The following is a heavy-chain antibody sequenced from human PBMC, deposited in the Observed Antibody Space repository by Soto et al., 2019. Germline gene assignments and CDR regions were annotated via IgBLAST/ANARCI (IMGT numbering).Heavy chain of an antibody. J-gene: IGHJ5*02. V-gene: IGHV3-64D*06. CDR1: GFTFSSYA. CDR2: ISSNGGST. D-gene: IGHD4-17*01. CDR3: EKDTLRTSVTTLGPGAARFEP. Sequence: RLSCSASGFTFSSYAMHWVRQAPGKGLEYVSAISSNGGSTYYADSVKGRFTISRDNSKNTLYLQMSSLRAEDTAVYYCEKDTLRTSVTTLGPGAARFEPWGQCTLVT.